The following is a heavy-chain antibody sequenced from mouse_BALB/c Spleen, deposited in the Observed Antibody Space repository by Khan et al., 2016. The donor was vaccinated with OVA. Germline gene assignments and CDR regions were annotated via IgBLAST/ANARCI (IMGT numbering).Heavy chain of an antibody. CDR1: GYSITSNYA. Sequence: EVQLQESGPGLVKPSQSLSLTCTVTGYSITSNYAWNWIRQFPGNKLEWMGYISYSGLTSYNPSLKRRISITRDTSKNQFFLQLNSVTTEYTATYYCARGNYYGYTMDYWGQGTSVTVSS. CDR3: ARGNYYGYTMDY. CDR2: ISYSGLT. V-gene: IGHV3-2*02. D-gene: IGHD1-1*01. J-gene: IGHJ4*01.